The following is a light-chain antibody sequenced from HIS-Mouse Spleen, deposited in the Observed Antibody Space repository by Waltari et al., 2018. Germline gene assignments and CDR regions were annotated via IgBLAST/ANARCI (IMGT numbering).Light chain of an antibody. CDR3: YSTDSSGKV. CDR1: SLPKKY. J-gene: IGLJ2*01. V-gene: IGLV3-10*01. CDR2: EDS. Sequence: SYELTQPPSVSVSPGPTARITCPGDSLPKKYSYWYQQKSGQAPVLVIYEDSKRPSGIPERFSGSSSGTMATLTISGAQVEDEADYYCYSTDSSGKVFGGGTKLTVL.